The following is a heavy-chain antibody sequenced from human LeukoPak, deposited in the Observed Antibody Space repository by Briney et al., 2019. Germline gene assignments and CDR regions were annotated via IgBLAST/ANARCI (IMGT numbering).Heavy chain of an antibody. D-gene: IGHD3-10*01. CDR2: IIPIFGTA. CDR1: GGTFSSYA. CDR3: AKTPYYYGSGSSLYYYGMDV. Sequence: GSSVKVSCKASGGTFSSYAISWVRQAPGQGLEWMGGIIPIFGTANYAQKFQGRVTITADESTSTAYMELSSLRSEDTAVYYCAKTPYYYGSGSSLYYYGMDVWGKGTTVTVSS. J-gene: IGHJ6*04. V-gene: IGHV1-69*01.